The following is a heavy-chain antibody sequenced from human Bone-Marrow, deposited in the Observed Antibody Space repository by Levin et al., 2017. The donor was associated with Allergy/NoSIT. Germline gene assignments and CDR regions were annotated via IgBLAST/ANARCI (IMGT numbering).Heavy chain of an antibody. J-gene: IGHJ4*02. V-gene: IGHV3-53*01. CDR3: ARVLTGYYLGY. CDR1: GFTVSSNY. CDR2: IYSGGST. D-gene: IGHD3-9*01. Sequence: GGSLRLSCAASGFTVSSNYMSWVRQAPGKGLEWVSVIYSGGSTYYADSVKGRFTISRDNSKNTLYLQMNSLRAEDTAVYYCARVLTGYYLGYWGQGTLVTVSS.